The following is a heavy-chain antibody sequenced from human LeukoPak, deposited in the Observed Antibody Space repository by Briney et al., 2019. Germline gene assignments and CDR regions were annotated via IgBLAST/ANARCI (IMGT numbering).Heavy chain of an antibody. D-gene: IGHD2-21*02. CDR3: ARGLCCGGDCYHFDY. CDR2: ISYDGNNK. Sequence: GGSLRLSCAASGFTFSSYAMHWVRQAPGKGLEWVAVISYDGNNKYYADSVKGRFTISRDNSKNTLYLQMNSLRAEDTAVYYCARGLCCGGDCYHFDYWGQGTLVTVSS. J-gene: IGHJ4*02. CDR1: GFTFSSYA. V-gene: IGHV3-30*04.